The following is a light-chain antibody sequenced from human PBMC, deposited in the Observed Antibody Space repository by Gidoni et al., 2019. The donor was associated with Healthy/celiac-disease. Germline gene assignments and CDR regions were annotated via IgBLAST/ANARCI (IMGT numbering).Light chain of an antibody. V-gene: IGKV1-39*01. CDR1: KSISSY. CDR2: AAS. J-gene: IGKJ2*01. CDR3: QQSDSTPMYT. Sequence: IQLTPSPSSLSASVGDRVTITCRASKSISSYLNWYQQKPGKAPKLLIYAASSLQSGVPSRFSGSGSGTDFTLTISSLQPEDFATYYCQQSDSTPMYTFGQGTKLEIK.